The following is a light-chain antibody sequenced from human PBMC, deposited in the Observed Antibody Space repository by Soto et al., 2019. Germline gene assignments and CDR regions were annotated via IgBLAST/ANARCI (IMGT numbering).Light chain of an antibody. J-gene: IGKJ2*01. CDR2: DAS. CDR1: QSISSW. Sequence: DIQMTQSPSTLSASVGDRVTITGRASQSISSWLAWYQQKPGKAPKLLIYDASSLESGVPSRFSGSGSGTEFTLTIISLQPDDFATYYCQQYNSYSPYTFGQGTKLEIK. CDR3: QQYNSYSPYT. V-gene: IGKV1-5*01.